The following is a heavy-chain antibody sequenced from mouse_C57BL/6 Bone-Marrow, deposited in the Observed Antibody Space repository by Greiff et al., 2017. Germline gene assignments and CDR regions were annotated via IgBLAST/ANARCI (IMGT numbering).Heavy chain of an antibody. CDR1: GYTFPDYE. Sequence: VQLQESGAELVRPGASVTLSCKASGYTFPDYEMHWVKQTPVHGLEWIGAIDPETGGTAYNQKFKGKAILTADKSSSTAYMELRSLTSEDSAVYYCTRFYYWGQGTSVTVSS. J-gene: IGHJ4*01. CDR2: IDPETGGT. CDR3: TRFYY. V-gene: IGHV1-15*01.